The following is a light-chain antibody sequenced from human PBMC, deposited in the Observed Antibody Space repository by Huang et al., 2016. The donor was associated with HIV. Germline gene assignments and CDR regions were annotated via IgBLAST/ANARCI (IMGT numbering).Light chain of an antibody. CDR2: SAS. CDR1: QNINTY. Sequence: DIQMTQSPSSLSAFVGGRVTITCRASQNINTYLNWYQQKPGKAPKLLIYSASTLQSGVPSRFSGRGSGTDFNLIISSLEREDFATYFCQQSYSGPYTFGQGTKLEIK. J-gene: IGKJ2*01. V-gene: IGKV1-39*01. CDR3: QQSYSGPYT.